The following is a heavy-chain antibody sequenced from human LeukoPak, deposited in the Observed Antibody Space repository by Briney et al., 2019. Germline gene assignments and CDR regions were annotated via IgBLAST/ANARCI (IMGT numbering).Heavy chain of an antibody. Sequence: KPSETLSLTCTVSGGSVSIYYWSWIRQPPGKGLEWIGYISHSGSANNNPSLKSRVTISIDTSKNQFSLNLGSVTAADTAVYYCARVGDGCFDYWGQGTLVTVSS. CDR3: ARVGDGCFDY. D-gene: IGHD3-10*01. V-gene: IGHV4-59*02. CDR2: ISHSGSA. CDR1: GGSVSIYY. J-gene: IGHJ4*02.